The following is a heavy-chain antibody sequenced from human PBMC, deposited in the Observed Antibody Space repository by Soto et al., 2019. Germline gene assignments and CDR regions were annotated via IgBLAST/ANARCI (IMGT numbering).Heavy chain of an antibody. CDR1: GYTFTGYA. V-gene: IGHV1-3*01. Sequence: ASVKVSCKASGYTFTGYAMHWVRQAPGQRLEWMGWINAGNGNTKYSRKFQGRVTITRDTSASTAYMELSSLRSEDTAVYYCARAVAVAADLDDWGQGTLVTVSS. CDR3: ARAVAVAADLDD. D-gene: IGHD6-19*01. CDR2: INAGNGNT. J-gene: IGHJ4*02.